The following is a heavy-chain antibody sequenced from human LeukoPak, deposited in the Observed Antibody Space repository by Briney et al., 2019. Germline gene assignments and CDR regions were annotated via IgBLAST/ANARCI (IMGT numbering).Heavy chain of an antibody. J-gene: IGHJ6*02. CDR1: GFTFSSYD. D-gene: IGHD3-10*01. Sequence: GGSLGLSCAASGFTFSSYDMHWVRQATGKGLEWVSAIGTAGDTYYPGSVKGRFTISRENAKNSLYLQMNSLRAEDTAVYYCARGGSGSRSSYYYYYGMDVWGQGTTVTVSS. V-gene: IGHV3-13*01. CDR3: ARGGSGSRSSYYYYYGMDV. CDR2: IGTAGDT.